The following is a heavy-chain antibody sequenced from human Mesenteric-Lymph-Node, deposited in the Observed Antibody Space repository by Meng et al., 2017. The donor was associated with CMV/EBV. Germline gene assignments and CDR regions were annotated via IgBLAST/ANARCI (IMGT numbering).Heavy chain of an antibody. D-gene: IGHD3-3*01. J-gene: IGHJ6*02. CDR1: GCTFTSYT. Sequence: SVKVSCQASGCTFTSYTIRWVRQAPGQGLGWMGGINPILGMPNYAQKFQGRVTITADRSTSTAYMELSSLRSEDTAVYYCASRYYDFWSGSHPQHGVGVWGQGTTVTVSS. CDR3: ASRYYDFWSGSHPQHGVGV. CDR2: INPILGMP. V-gene: IGHV1-69*10.